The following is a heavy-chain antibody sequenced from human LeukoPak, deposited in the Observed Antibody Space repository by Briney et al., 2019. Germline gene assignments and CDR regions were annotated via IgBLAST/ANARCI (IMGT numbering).Heavy chain of an antibody. CDR2: ISAYNGNT. D-gene: IGHD3-3*01. CDR1: GYTFTSYG. Sequence: ASVKVSCKASGYTFTSYGISWVRQAPGQGLEWMGWISAYNGNTNYAQKLQGRVTMTTDTSTSTAHMELRSLRSDDTAVYYCARDRALYYDLNWFDPWGQGTLVSVSS. J-gene: IGHJ5*02. CDR3: ARDRALYYDLNWFDP. V-gene: IGHV1-18*01.